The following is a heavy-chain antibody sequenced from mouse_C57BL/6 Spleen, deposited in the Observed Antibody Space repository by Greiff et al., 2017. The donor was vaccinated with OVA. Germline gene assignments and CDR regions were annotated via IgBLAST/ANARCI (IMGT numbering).Heavy chain of an antibody. CDR1: GFTFSNYW. CDR3: TGGGSRGWFAY. V-gene: IGHV6-3*01. D-gene: IGHD1-1*01. Sequence: DVQLQESGGGLVQPGGSMKLSCVASGFTFSNYWMNWVRQSPEKGLEWVAQIRLKSDNYATHYAESVKGRFTISRDDSKSSVYLQMNNLRAEDTGIYYCTGGGSRGWFAYWGQGTLVTVSA. J-gene: IGHJ3*01. CDR2: IRLKSDNYAT.